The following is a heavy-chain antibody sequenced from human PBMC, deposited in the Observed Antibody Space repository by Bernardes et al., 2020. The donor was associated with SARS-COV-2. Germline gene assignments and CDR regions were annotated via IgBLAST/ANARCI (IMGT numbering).Heavy chain of an antibody. V-gene: IGHV4-4*08. D-gene: IGHD3-3*01. J-gene: IGHJ6*03. CDR2: IYDSGGA. Sequence: SESLSLTCTVSGGSVNNHYWSWIRKSPGKELDFIGYIYDSGGANYNPSLTRRVTMSVDTSKNQFSLIMSSVTAADTAVYYCARLLYSSQYFYMDVWGKGTTVTVSS. CDR3: ARLLYSSQYFYMDV. CDR1: GGSVNNHY.